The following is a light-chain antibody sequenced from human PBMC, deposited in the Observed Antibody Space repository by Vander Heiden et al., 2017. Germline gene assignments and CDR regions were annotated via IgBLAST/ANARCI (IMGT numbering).Light chain of an antibody. CDR3: HQYINWPGT. V-gene: IGKV3-15*01. J-gene: IGKJ1*01. CDR2: GAS. Sequence: EIVMTQPPATLSLSPGERATLSCSASQSVSSNLAWFQQKPGQAPRLLIYGASTGDTGIPTRFSGSGPGTQFTLTISSLQSEDFAVYYCHQYINWPGTFGQGTRVEIK. CDR1: QSVSSN.